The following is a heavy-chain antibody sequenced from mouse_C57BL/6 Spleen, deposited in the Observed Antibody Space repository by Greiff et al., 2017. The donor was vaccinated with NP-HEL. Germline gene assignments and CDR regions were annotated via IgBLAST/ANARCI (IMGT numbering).Heavy chain of an antibody. Sequence: QVQLQQPGAELVRPGTSVKLSCKASGYTFTSYWMHWVKQRPGQGLEWIGVIDPSDSYTNYNQKFKGKATLTVDTSSSTAYMQLSSLTSEDSAVYYCARRGVTTVVAPYYAMDYWGQGTSVTVSS. CDR1: GYTFTSYW. CDR3: ARRGVTTVVAPYYAMDY. D-gene: IGHD1-1*01. CDR2: IDPSDSYT. J-gene: IGHJ4*01. V-gene: IGHV1-59*01.